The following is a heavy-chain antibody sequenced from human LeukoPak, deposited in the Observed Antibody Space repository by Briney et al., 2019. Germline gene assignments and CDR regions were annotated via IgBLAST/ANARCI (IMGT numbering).Heavy chain of an antibody. J-gene: IGHJ3*02. CDR2: INPNSGGT. CDR3: ARSGYYDILTGDDAFDI. CDR1: GYTFTGYY. Sequence: VASVKVPCKASGYTFTGYYMHWVRQAPGQGLEWMGWINPNSGGTNYAQKFQGRVTMTRDTSISTAYMELSRLRSDDTAVYYCARSGYYDILTGDDAFDIWGQGTMVTVSS. V-gene: IGHV1-2*02. D-gene: IGHD3-9*01.